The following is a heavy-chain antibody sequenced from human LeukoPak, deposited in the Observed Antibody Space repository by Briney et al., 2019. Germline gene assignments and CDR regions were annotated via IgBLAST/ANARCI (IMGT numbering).Heavy chain of an antibody. Sequence: GGSLRLSCTASGFFFSNAWVSWVRQAPGEGLEWVGRFISKADGGTREYAAHVKGRLNISRDDSKNKLYLQMNSLKTEDTAVYYCTTPERYYYDTSDFYGSPYWGEGTLVTVSS. D-gene: IGHD3-22*01. CDR3: TTPERYYYDTSDFYGSPY. J-gene: IGHJ4*02. CDR1: GFFFSNAW. CDR2: FISKADGGTR. V-gene: IGHV3-15*01.